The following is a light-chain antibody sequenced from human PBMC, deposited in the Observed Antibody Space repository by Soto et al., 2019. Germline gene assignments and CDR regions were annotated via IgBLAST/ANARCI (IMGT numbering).Light chain of an antibody. V-gene: IGLV7-46*01. J-gene: IGLJ2*01. CDR2: DTS. CDR3: LLSYSAIGV. CDR1: TGAVTSGHY. Sequence: QTVVTQEPSLTVSPGGTVTLTCGSSTGAVTSGHYPYWFQQRPGQAPRTLIFDTSNKHSYTPARFSGSLLGGKAALTLSGAQPEDEADYYCLLSYSAIGVFGGGTQLTVL.